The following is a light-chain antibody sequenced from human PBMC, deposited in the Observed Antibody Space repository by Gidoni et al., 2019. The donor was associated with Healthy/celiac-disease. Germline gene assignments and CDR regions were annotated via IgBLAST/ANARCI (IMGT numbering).Light chain of an antibody. V-gene: IGKV4-1*01. CDR3: QQYYSTPGT. J-gene: IGKJ1*01. CDR1: QSVLYSSNNKNY. Sequence: DIVMTQSPDSLAVSLGERATINCKSSQSVLYSSNNKNYLAWYQQKPGQPPKLLIYWASTRESGVPDRFSGSGSGTVFTLTISSLQAEDVAVYYCQQYYSTPGTFGQGTKVEIK. CDR2: WAS.